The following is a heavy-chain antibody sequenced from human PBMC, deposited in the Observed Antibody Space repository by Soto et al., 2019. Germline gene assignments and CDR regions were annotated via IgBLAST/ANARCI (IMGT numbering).Heavy chain of an antibody. V-gene: IGHV3-23*01. CDR2: ITSGGRT. CDR3: AKDYSTVTTDPLSVVLFDY. CDR1: GFTFSSYA. D-gene: IGHD4-17*01. J-gene: IGHJ4*02. Sequence: PGGSLRLSCADSGFTFSSYAMSWVRQAPGKGLEWVSIITSGGRTYYADSVKGRFTISRDNSKNTVYLQMNSLRAEDTAVYYCAKDYSTVTTDPLSVVLFDYWGQGALVTVSS.